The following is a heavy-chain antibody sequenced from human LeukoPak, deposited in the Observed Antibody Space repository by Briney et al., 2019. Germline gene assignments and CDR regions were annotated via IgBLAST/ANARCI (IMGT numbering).Heavy chain of an antibody. CDR1: GDSVSSNSAA. V-gene: IGHV6-1*01. J-gene: IGHJ5*02. CDR2: TYYRSKWYN. CDR3: ASELIDSGYDLNWFDP. D-gene: IGHD5-12*01. Sequence: SQTLSLNCAVSGDSVSSNSAAWNWIRQSPSRGLEGLGRTYYRSKWYNDYAVSVKSRITINPDTSKNQFSLQLNSVTPEDTAVYYCASELIDSGYDLNWFDPWGQGTLVTVSS.